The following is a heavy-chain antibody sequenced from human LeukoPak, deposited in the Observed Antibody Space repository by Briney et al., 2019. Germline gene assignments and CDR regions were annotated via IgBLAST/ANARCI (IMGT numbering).Heavy chain of an antibody. V-gene: IGHV4-59*08. J-gene: IGHJ3*02. Sequence: PSETLSLTCTVSGGSINAYYWSWIRQPPGRGLEWIAYVRDNGENNYNPSLKSRVAISVDTANNQISLRLNFVTAADTAIYYCARQPANTAAFDIWGLGTMVTVSS. CDR2: VRDNGEN. CDR1: GGSINAYY. D-gene: IGHD5-18*01. CDR3: ARQPANTAAFDI.